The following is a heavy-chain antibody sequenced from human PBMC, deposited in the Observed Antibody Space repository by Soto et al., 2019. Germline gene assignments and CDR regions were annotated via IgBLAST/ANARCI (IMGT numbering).Heavy chain of an antibody. CDR1: GYTFTSYG. V-gene: IGHV1-18*01. CDR2: ISAYSGNT. CDR3: ARVEGPVLRYFDWLLPDY. J-gene: IGHJ4*02. D-gene: IGHD3-9*01. Sequence: QVQLVQSGAEVKKPGASVKVSCKASGYTFTSYGISWVRQAPGQGLEWMGWISAYSGNTNYAQKLQGRVTMTTDTATSTAYMELRSLRSDDTAVYYCARVEGPVLRYFDWLLPDYWGQGTLVTVSS.